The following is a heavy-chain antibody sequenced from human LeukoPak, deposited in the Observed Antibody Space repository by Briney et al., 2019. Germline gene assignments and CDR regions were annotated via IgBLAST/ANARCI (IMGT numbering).Heavy chain of an antibody. D-gene: IGHD3-3*02. J-gene: IGHJ4*02. V-gene: IGHV3-30*18. CDR1: GFTFSSYG. Sequence: PGGSLRLSCAASGFTFSSYGMHWVRQAPDKGLEWVAVISYDGSNKYYADSVKGRFTISRDNSKNTLYLQMNSLRAEDTAVYYCAKDVGFLEWLLDYWGQGTLVTVSS. CDR2: ISYDGSNK. CDR3: AKDVGFLEWLLDY.